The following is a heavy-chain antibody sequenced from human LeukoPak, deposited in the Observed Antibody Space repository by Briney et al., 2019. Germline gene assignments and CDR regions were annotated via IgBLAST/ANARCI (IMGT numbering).Heavy chain of an antibody. V-gene: IGHV1-18*01. Sequence: ASVKVSCKASGYTFTSYGISWVRQAPGQGLEWMGWISAYNDNTNYAQKLQGRVTMTTDTSTSTAYMELRSLRSDDTAVYYCARSGYDFWSGYPNFDYWGQGTLVTVSS. CDR1: GYTFTSYG. CDR2: ISAYNDNT. CDR3: ARSGYDFWSGYPNFDY. J-gene: IGHJ4*02. D-gene: IGHD3-3*01.